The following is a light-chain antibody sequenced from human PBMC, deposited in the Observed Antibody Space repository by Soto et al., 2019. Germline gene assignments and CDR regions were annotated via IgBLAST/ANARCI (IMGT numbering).Light chain of an antibody. J-gene: IGLJ3*02. V-gene: IGLV2-23*01. CDR3: CSYAGSNTL. Sequence: QSALTQPASVSGSPGQSITISCTGTSSDVGSYNLVSWYQHHPGKAPKLMIYEGSKRPSGVSNRFSGSKSGNTASLTISGLAAEDDADYYCCSYAGSNTLFGGGTKLTVL. CDR1: SSDVGSYNL. CDR2: EGS.